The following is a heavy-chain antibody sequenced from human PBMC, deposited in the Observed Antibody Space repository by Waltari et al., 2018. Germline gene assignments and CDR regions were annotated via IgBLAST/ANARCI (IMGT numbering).Heavy chain of an antibody. CDR2: MSSSGSTI. Sequence: EVQLVESGGGLVQPGGSLRLSCAASGFTFSSYEMNWVRQAPGKGVEWCSYMSSSGSTIYHADSVKGRFTISRDNAKNSLYLQMNSLRSEDTAVYYCARDPRSPTVTTSWFDPWGQGTLVTVSS. CDR3: ARDPRSPTVTTSWFDP. D-gene: IGHD4-4*01. J-gene: IGHJ5*02. V-gene: IGHV3-48*03. CDR1: GFTFSSYE.